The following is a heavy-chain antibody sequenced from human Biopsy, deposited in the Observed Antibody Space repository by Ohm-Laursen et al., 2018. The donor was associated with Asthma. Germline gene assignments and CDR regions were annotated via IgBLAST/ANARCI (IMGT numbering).Heavy chain of an antibody. CDR2: IKHDGTEK. Sequence: GSLRLSCTAPGSTFGDYWMSWVRQVPGKGLEWVANIKHDGTEKNHVDSLKGRFTISRDNAKNSLYLQMNSLRAEDTAVYYCARTFHFWSPYHAEHYQLWGQGTLVTVPS. CDR1: GSTFGDYW. V-gene: IGHV3-7*01. CDR3: ARTFHFWSPYHAEHYQL. D-gene: IGHD3-3*02. J-gene: IGHJ1*01.